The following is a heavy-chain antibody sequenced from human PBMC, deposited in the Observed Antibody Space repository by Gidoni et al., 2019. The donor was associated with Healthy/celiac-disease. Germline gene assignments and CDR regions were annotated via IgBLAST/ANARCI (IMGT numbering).Heavy chain of an antibody. CDR2: IIPIFGTA. V-gene: IGHV1-69*01. J-gene: IGHJ6*02. CDR3: AREGSNYGPAQGYYYGMDA. Sequence: QVQLVQSGAAVTKPGSSVKVSCKASGGTFSRYAISWVRQAPGQGLEWMGGIIPIFGTANYAQKFQGRVTITADESTSTAYMELSSLRSEDTAVYYCAREGSNYGPAQGYYYGMDAWGQGTTVTVSS. CDR1: GGTFSRYA. D-gene: IGHD4-4*01.